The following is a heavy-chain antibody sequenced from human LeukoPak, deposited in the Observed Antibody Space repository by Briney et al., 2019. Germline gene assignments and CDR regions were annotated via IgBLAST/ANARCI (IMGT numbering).Heavy chain of an antibody. D-gene: IGHD2-21*02. CDR2: ISAYNGNT. Sequence: ASVKVSCKASGYTFTSYGISWVRQAPGQGLEWMGRISAYNGNTNYAQKLQGRVTMTTDTSTSTAYMELRSLRSDDTAVYYCAREAYCGGDCYLDYWGQGTLVTVSS. V-gene: IGHV1-18*01. J-gene: IGHJ4*02. CDR1: GYTFTSYG. CDR3: AREAYCGGDCYLDY.